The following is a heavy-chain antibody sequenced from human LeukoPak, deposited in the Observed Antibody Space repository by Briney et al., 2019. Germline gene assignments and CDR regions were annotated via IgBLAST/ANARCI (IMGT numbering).Heavy chain of an antibody. CDR1: GFTLSSNY. Sequence: PGGSLRLSCAASGFTLSSNYMSWVRQAPGKGLEWVSVIYSGGSTYYADSVKGRFTISRDNSKNTLYLQMNTLRAEDTAVYYCASSLFGELLPALDYWGQGTLVTVSS. J-gene: IGHJ4*02. D-gene: IGHD3-10*02. V-gene: IGHV3-53*01. CDR2: IYSGGST. CDR3: ASSLFGELLPALDY.